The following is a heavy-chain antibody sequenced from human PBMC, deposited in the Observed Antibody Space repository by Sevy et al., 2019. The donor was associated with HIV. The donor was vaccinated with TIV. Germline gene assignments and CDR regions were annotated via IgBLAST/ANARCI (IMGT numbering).Heavy chain of an antibody. CDR2: ITNSGSSM. V-gene: IGHV3-48*03. CDR1: GFLFSRYE. D-gene: IGHD4-17*01. Sequence: GGSLRLSCAASGFLFSRYEMNWVRQAPGKGLEWVSYITNSGSSMSYSDSVRGRFTISRDNAKNSLFLQMNGLRAEDTAIYCCARELPPSATTVAHFDYWGQGTLVTVSS. J-gene: IGHJ4*02. CDR3: ARELPPSATTVAHFDY.